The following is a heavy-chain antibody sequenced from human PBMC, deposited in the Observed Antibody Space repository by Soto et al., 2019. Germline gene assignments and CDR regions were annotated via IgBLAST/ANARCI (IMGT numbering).Heavy chain of an antibody. CDR2: ISAYNGNT. V-gene: IGHV1-18*01. Sequence: WASVKVSCKAFGYTFTSYGISWVRQAPGQGLEWMGWISAYNGNTNFAQKLQGRVTMTTDTATNTAYMELRSLRSDDTAVYFCARDWSPAAVYYYGMDVWGQGTTVTVSS. D-gene: IGHD2-2*01. CDR3: ARDWSPAAVYYYGMDV. J-gene: IGHJ6*02. CDR1: GYTFTSYG.